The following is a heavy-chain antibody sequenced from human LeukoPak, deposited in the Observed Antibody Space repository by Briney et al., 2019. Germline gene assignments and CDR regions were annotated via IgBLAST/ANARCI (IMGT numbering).Heavy chain of an antibody. CDR1: GFTFSSYS. J-gene: IGHJ4*02. CDR3: ARDFPPEAEVVTERYFDY. D-gene: IGHD2-21*02. V-gene: IGHV3-48*04. CDR2: ISSSSSTI. Sequence: GGSLRLSCAASGFTFSSYSMNWVRKAPGKGLEGVSYISSSSSTIYYADSVKGRFTISRDNAKNSLYLQMNSLRAEDTAVYYCARDFPPEAEVVTERYFDYWGQGTLSPSPQ.